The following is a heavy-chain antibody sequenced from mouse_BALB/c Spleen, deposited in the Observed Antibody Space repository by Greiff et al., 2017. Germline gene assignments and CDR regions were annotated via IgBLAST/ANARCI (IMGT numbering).Heavy chain of an antibody. CDR2: INPSSGYT. CDR3: ARYIYYGFMDY. Sequence: QVQLKESAAELARPGASVKMSCKASGYTFTSYTMHWVKQRPGQGLEWIGYINPSSGYTEYNQKFKDKTTLTADKSSSTAYMQLSSLTSEDSAVYYCARYIYYGFMDYWGQGTSVTVSS. V-gene: IGHV1-4*02. CDR1: GYTFTSYT. J-gene: IGHJ4*01. D-gene: IGHD2-2*01.